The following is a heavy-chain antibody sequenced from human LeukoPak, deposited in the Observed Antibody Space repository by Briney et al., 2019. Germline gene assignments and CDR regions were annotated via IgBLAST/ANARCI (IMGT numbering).Heavy chain of an antibody. CDR3: ARGGGDFWSGYFPAYSIHV. J-gene: IGHJ6*03. V-gene: IGHV4-59*01. D-gene: IGHD3-3*01. CDR1: GGSISSYY. CDR2: MYHSGST. Sequence: SETLSLTCTVSGGSISSYYWSWVRQPPGKGLEWIGYMYHSGSTNYNPSLKSRVTVSVDKSKNQLSPNLSSVTAAATAVYYCARGGGDFWSGYFPAYSIHVCGKGTTFTVSS.